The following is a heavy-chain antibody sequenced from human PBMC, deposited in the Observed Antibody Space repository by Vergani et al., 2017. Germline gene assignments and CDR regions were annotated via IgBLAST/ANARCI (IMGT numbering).Heavy chain of an antibody. CDR2: IKQDGSEK. V-gene: IGHV3-7*01. CDR1: GFTFSSYW. D-gene: IGHD2-2*01. CDR3: VTVDCRSTSCFDSPDY. J-gene: IGHJ4*02. Sequence: EVQLVESGGGLVQPGGSLRLSCAASGFTFSSYWMSWVRQAPGKGLEWVANIKQDGSEKYYVDSVKGRFTISRDNAKNSLYLQMNSLRAEDTAVYYCVTVDCRSTSCFDSPDYWGQGTLVTVSS.